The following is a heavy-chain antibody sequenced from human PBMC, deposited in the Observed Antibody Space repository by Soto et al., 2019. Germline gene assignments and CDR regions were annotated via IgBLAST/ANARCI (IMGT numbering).Heavy chain of an antibody. CDR3: AREDIVVAGVDY. CDR1: GGSVSSGSYY. V-gene: IGHV4-61*01. D-gene: IGHD2-15*01. CDR2: IYYSGST. J-gene: IGHJ4*02. Sequence: QVQLQESGPGLVKPSETLSLTCTVSGGSVSSGSYYWSWIRQPPGKGLEWIGYIYYSGSTNYNPSLKSRVTISVDTSKNQFSLKLSSVTAADTAVYYCAREDIVVAGVDYWGQGTLVTVSS.